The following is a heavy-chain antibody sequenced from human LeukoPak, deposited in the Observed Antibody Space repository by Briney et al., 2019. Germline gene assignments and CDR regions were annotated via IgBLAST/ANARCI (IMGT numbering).Heavy chain of an antibody. V-gene: IGHV1-46*01. CDR3: ARDPMVRGVNPPLYYFDY. CDR1: GYTFTSYY. Sequence: GASVKVSCKASGYTFTSYYMHWVRQAPGQGLEWMGIINPSGGSTSYAQKFQGRVTMTRDTSTSTVYMELSSLRSEDTAVYYCARDPMVRGVNPPLYYFDYWGQGTLVTVSS. J-gene: IGHJ4*02. D-gene: IGHD3-10*01. CDR2: INPSGGST.